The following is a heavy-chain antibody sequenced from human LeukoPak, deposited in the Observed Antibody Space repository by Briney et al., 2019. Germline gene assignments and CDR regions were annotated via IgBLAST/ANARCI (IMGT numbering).Heavy chain of an antibody. CDR3: ARDERGWLQFGYYFDY. J-gene: IGHJ4*02. D-gene: IGHD5-24*01. CDR2: ISSSSSYI. V-gene: IGHV3-21*01. Sequence: GGSLRLSCAASGFTVSSNYMNWVRQAPGKGLEWVSSISSSSSYIYYADSVKGRFTISRDNAKNSLYLQMNSLRAEDTAVYYCARDERGWLQFGYYFDYWGQGTLVTVSS. CDR1: GFTVSSNY.